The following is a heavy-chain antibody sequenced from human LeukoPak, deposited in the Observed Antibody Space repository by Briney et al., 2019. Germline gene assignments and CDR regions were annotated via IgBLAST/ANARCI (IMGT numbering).Heavy chain of an antibody. CDR1: GFTFSTYS. J-gene: IGHJ4*02. CDR3: AKEEYSSSWYTSAPTDY. Sequence: GGSLRLSCAASGFTFSTYSMNWVRQAPGKGLEWVAVISYDGSNKYYADSVKGRFTISRDNSKNTLYLQMNSLRAEDTAVYYCAKEEYSSSWYTSAPTDYWGQGTLVTVSS. V-gene: IGHV3-30*18. D-gene: IGHD6-13*01. CDR2: ISYDGSNK.